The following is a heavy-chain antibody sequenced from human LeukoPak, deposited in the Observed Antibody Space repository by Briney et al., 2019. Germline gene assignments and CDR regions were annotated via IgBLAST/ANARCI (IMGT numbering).Heavy chain of an antibody. Sequence: PSETLSLTCTVSGGSISSSSYYWGWIRQPPGKGLEWIGTIYYSGSTYYNPSLKSRVTISVDTSKNQFSLNLSSVTAADTAVYYCYRSYGSGDNWFDPWGQGILVIVSS. CDR3: YRSYGSGDNWFDP. CDR2: IYYSGST. D-gene: IGHD3-10*01. CDR1: GGSISSSSYY. J-gene: IGHJ5*02. V-gene: IGHV4-39*07.